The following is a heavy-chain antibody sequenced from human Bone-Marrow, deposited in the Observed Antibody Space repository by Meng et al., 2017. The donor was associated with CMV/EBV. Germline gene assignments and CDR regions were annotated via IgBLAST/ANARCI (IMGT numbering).Heavy chain of an antibody. CDR2: ISSGGFT. CDR1: GFTVSGYY. V-gene: IGHV3-53*01. D-gene: IGHD1-26*01. CDR3: ARGPSGSFGGVDY. J-gene: IGHJ4*02. Sequence: GESLKISCAASGFTVSGYYMSWVRQAPGKGLEFVAVISSGGFTYYADSVKGRFTTSRDNSKNTLYLQMNSLRAEETALYYCARGPSGSFGGVDYWGPGTLVTVSS.